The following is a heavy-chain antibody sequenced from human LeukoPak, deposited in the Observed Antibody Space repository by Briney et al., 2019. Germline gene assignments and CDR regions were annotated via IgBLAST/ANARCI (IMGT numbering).Heavy chain of an antibody. CDR2: ISYDGSNK. D-gene: IGHD5-18*01. CDR1: GFSFSSYV. J-gene: IGHJ4*02. CDR3: ARAPAMVTHYFDY. Sequence: GRSLRLSCAASGFSFSSYVIHWVRQAPGKGLEWVAVISYDGSNKYYADSVKGRFTIARDNSKNTLYLQMNSLRAEDTAVYSCARAPAMVTHYFDYWGQGTLVTVSS. V-gene: IGHV3-30-3*01.